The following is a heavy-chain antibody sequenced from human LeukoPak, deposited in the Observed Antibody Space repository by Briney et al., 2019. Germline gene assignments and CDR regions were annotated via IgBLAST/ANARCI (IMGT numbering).Heavy chain of an antibody. V-gene: IGHV3-21*01. J-gene: IGHJ4*02. CDR2: ISSSSSYI. Sequence: PGGSLRLSCAASGFTFSSYSMNWVRQAPGKGLEWVSSISSSSSYIYYADSVKGRFTISRDNAKNSLYLQMNSLRAEDTAVYYCARPNWGFDYFDYWGQGTLVTVSS. CDR1: GFTFSSYS. CDR3: ARPNWGFDYFDY. D-gene: IGHD7-27*01.